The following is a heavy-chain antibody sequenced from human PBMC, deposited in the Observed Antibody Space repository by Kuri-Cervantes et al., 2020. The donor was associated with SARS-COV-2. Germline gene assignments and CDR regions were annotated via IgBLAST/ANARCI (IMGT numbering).Heavy chain of an antibody. CDR3: ARISHDFWRGYSSYFDY. V-gene: IGHV2-70*01. CDR1: GFSLSTSGMC. Sequence: SGPPLVQPTQTLTLTCTFSGFSLSTSGMCVSWIRQPPGKALEWLALIEWDDDKYYSTSLKTRLTISKDTSKNQVVLTMTNMDPVDTATYYCARISHDFWRGYSSYFDYWGQGTLVTGSS. CDR2: IEWDDDK. D-gene: IGHD3-3*01. J-gene: IGHJ4*02.